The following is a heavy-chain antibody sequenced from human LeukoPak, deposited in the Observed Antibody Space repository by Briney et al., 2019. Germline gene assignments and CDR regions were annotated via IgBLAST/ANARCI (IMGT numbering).Heavy chain of an antibody. V-gene: IGHV3-30-3*01. CDR2: ISYDGSNK. D-gene: IGHD3-3*01. CDR3: ARDRIFGVERGFDP. CDR1: GFTFSSYA. Sequence: GGSLRLSCAASGFTFSSYAMHWVRQAPGKGLEWVAVISYDGSNKYYADSVKGRFTISRDNSKNTLYPQMNSLRAEDTAVYYCARDRIFGVERGFDPWGQGTLVTVSS. J-gene: IGHJ5*02.